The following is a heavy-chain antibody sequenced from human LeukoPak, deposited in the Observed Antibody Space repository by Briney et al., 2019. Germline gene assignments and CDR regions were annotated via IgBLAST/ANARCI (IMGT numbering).Heavy chain of an antibody. CDR1: GGTFSSYA. CDR3: ARSSGWYRGGSQYFQH. CDR2: IIPIFGTA. Sequence: SVKVSCKASGGTFSSYAISWVRQAPGQGLEWMGGIIPIFGTANYAQKFQGRVTITADESTGTAYMELSSLRSEDTAVYYCARSSGWYRGGSQYFQHWGQGTLVTVSS. V-gene: IGHV1-69*13. D-gene: IGHD6-19*01. J-gene: IGHJ1*01.